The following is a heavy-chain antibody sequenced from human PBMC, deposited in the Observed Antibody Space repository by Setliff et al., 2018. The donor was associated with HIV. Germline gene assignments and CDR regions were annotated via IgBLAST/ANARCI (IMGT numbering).Heavy chain of an antibody. CDR1: GYTFTGYY. J-gene: IGHJ5*02. D-gene: IGHD3-3*01. V-gene: IGHV1-2*06. CDR2: INPNSGDT. CDR3: AREGDVLSGYYVNWFDP. Sequence: ASVKVSCKASGYTFTGYYIHWVRQAPGQGLEWVGRINPNSGDTNYAQKFQGRVTMTRHTSISTAYMELSRLTSDDTAVYYCAREGDVLSGYYVNWFDPWGQGTLVTVSS.